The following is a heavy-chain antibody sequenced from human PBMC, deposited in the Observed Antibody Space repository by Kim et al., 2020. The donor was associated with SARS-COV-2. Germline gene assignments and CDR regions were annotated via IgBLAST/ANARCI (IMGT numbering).Heavy chain of an antibody. CDR2: ISNDGINK. CDR1: GFRFSTFG. Sequence: GGSLRLSCAASGFRFSTFGMHWVRQAPGKGLEWVALISNDGINKDYADSVKGRFTISRDNSGKTLYLQMNSLRTDDTAVYYCAKGRTYSYHFDLWGQGALVTVSS. V-gene: IGHV3-30*18. D-gene: IGHD2-2*01. J-gene: IGHJ4*02. CDR3: AKGRTYSYHFDL.